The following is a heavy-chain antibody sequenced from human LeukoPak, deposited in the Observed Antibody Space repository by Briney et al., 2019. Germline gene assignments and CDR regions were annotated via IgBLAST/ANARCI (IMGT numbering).Heavy chain of an antibody. V-gene: IGHV3-7*01. CDR1: GFTFSNYW. Sequence: PGGSLRLSCAASGFTFSNYWMTWVRQAPGKGLEWVANIKQDGSQEFYVDSVKGRFTISRDDAKNSLYLVQMNSLRAEDTAVYYCAARVGGSSKCDYWGQGTLVTVSS. D-gene: IGHD3-16*01. CDR2: IKQDGSQE. CDR3: AARVGGSSKCDY. J-gene: IGHJ4*02.